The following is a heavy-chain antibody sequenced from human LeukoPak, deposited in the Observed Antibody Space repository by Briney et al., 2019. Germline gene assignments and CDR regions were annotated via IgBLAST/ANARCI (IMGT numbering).Heavy chain of an antibody. CDR1: GFTYSSYE. V-gene: IGHV3-48*03. D-gene: IGHD6-19*01. J-gene: IGHJ4*02. Sequence: GGSLRLSCAASGFTYSSYEMNWVRQAPGKGLEWVSYISSSGSTIYYADSVKGRFTISRDNAKNSLYLQMNSLRAEDTALYYCAKGSSIAVAGTFDYWGQGTLVTVSS. CDR3: AKGSSIAVAGTFDY. CDR2: ISSSGSTI.